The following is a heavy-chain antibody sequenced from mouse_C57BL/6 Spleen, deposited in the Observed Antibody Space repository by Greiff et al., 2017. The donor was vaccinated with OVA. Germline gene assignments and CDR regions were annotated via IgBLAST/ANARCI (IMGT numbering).Heavy chain of an antibody. D-gene: IGHD2-5*01. CDR2: ISSGSSTI. Sequence: EVQVVESGGGLVKPGGSLKLSCAASGFTFSDYGMHWVRQAPEKGLEWVAYISSGSSTIYYADTVKGRFTISRDNAKNTLFLQMTSLRSEDTAMYYCARAYYSNYEAYWGQGTLVTVSA. J-gene: IGHJ3*01. CDR1: GFTFSDYG. V-gene: IGHV5-17*01. CDR3: ARAYYSNYEAY.